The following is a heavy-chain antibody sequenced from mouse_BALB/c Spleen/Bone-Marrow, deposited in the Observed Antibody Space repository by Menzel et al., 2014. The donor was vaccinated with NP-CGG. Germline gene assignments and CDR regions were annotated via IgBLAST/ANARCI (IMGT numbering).Heavy chain of an antibody. CDR1: GFTFTDYY. CDR3: ARDENVGIYWYFDV. Sequence: EVKLVESGGGSVQPGGSLRLSCATSGFTFTDYYMSWVRQPPGKALEWLGFIRNKANGYTTEYSASVKGRFTISRDNSQRILYLQMNTLRAEDSATYYCARDENVGIYWYFDVWSAGTTVIVSS. J-gene: IGHJ1*01. CDR2: IRNKANGYTT. V-gene: IGHV7-3*02.